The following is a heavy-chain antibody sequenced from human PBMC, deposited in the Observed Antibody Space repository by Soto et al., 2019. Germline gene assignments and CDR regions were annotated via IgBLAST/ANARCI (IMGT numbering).Heavy chain of an antibody. CDR3: ARAHHYGGNPGSNYGMDV. J-gene: IGHJ6*02. V-gene: IGHV3-21*01. D-gene: IGHD4-17*01. CDR2: ISSSSSYI. CDR1: GFTFSSYS. Sequence: EVQLVESGGGLVKPGGSLRLSCAASGFTFSSYSMNWVRQAPGKGLEWVSSISSSSSYIYYADSVKGRFTISRDNAKNSLYLQMNSLRAEDTAVYYCARAHHYGGNPGSNYGMDVWGQGTTVTVSS.